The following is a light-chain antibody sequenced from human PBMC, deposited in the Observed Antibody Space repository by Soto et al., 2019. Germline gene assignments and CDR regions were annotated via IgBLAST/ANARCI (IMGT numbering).Light chain of an antibody. J-gene: IGLJ2*01. V-gene: IGLV2-23*01. CDR2: EGS. CDR3: CSYAAV. CDR1: SSDVGSYNL. Sequence: QSVLTQPASVSGSPGQSITISCTGTSSDVGSYNLVSWYQQHPGKAPKLMIYEGSKRPSGVSNRFSGSKSGNTASLTISGLQAEDEADYYCCSYAAVFGGGTQLTVL.